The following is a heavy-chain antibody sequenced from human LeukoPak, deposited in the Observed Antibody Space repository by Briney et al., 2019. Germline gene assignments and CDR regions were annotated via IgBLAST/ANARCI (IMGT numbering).Heavy chain of an antibody. V-gene: IGHV3-9*03. CDR3: AKDMGTGLVTMVRGVMGFDF. D-gene: IGHD3-10*01. CDR2: ISWNSGSV. J-gene: IGHJ4*02. CDR1: GFTFDDYA. Sequence: GGSLRLSCAASGFTFDDYAMHWVRQAPGKGLEWVSGISWNSGSVDYADSVKGRFTISRDNAKNSLYLQMNSLRHEDMALYYCAKDMGTGLVTMVRGVMGFDFWGQGTLVTVSS.